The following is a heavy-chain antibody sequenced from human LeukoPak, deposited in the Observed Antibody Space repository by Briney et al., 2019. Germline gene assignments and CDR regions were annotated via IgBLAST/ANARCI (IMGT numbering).Heavy chain of an antibody. Sequence: SETLSLTCTVSGGSISSYYWSWIRQPPGKGLEWIGYIYYSGSTNYNPSLKSRVTISVDTSKNQFYLKLSSVTAADTAVYYCARSGYYSSDAFDIWGQGTMVTVSS. CDR1: GGSISSYY. CDR2: IYYSGST. D-gene: IGHD3-22*01. J-gene: IGHJ3*02. V-gene: IGHV4-59*01. CDR3: ARSGYYSSDAFDI.